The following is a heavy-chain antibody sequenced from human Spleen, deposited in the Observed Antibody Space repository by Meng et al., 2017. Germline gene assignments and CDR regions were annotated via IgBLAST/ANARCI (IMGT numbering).Heavy chain of an antibody. D-gene: IGHD6-13*01. CDR1: GGSFSGYY. V-gene: IGHV4-34*01. Sequence: VPLPQWGAGLLKPSEALALTCAGYGGSFSGYYWSWIRQPPGKGLEWIGEINHSGSTNYNPSLKSRVTISVDTSKNQFSLKLSSVTAADTAVYYCARGPIAAAGRAYYWFDPWGQGTLVTVSS. CDR3: ARGPIAAAGRAYYWFDP. J-gene: IGHJ5*02. CDR2: INHSGST.